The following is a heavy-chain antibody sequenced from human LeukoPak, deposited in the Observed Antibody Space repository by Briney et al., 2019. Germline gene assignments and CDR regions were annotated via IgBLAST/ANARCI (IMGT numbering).Heavy chain of an antibody. J-gene: IGHJ6*04. CDR2: ISSSGSTI. D-gene: IGHD3-9*01. V-gene: IGHV3-48*03. CDR3: ARETYYDILTGISGGMDV. CDR1: GFTFSSYE. Sequence: QPGGSLRLSCAASGFTFSSYEMNWVRQAPGKGLEWVSYISSSGSTIYYADSVKGRFTISRDNAKNPLYLQMNSLRAEDTAVYYCARETYYDILTGISGGMDVWGKGTTVTVSS.